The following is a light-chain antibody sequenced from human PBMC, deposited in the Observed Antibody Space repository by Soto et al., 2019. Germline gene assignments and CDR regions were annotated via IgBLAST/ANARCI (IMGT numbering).Light chain of an antibody. Sequence: QSALAQPPSASGSPGQSVTISCTGTSSDVGAYNYVSWYQQHPGKAPKLIIYDVSQRPSGVPDRFSASKSGNTASLTVSGLQAEDEAVYYCNSFAGSAHVVFGGGTKLTVL. J-gene: IGLJ2*01. CDR1: SSDVGAYNY. CDR3: NSFAGSAHVV. CDR2: DVS. V-gene: IGLV2-8*01.